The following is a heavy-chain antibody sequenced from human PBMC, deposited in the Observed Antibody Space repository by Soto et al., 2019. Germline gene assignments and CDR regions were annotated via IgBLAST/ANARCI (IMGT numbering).Heavy chain of an antibody. CDR1: GFTFSSYA. Sequence: EVQLLESGGGLVQPGGSLRLSCAASGFTFSSYAMSWVRQAPGKGLEWVSAISGSGGSTYYADSVKGRFTISRDKSKNTVYVHMNSLRAEETAVYYCVKMHVYYLDYWGQGTLVTVSS. J-gene: IGHJ4*02. CDR3: VKMHVYYLDY. V-gene: IGHV3-23*01. CDR2: ISGSGGST.